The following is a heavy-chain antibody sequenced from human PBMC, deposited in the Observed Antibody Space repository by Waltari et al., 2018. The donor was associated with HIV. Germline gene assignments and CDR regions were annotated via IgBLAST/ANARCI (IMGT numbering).Heavy chain of an antibody. J-gene: IGHJ4*02. Sequence: EVQLVESGGGLVKHGGSLRLSCAASGLRFSDVWMIWVRQAPGKGLEWVARIKNNANGGAVDYGALVKGRFTISRDDSKSMVYLQMNNLEADDTAVYFCSSWQGGSFWGQGTLVTVSS. D-gene: IGHD6-6*01. V-gene: IGHV3-15*01. CDR1: GLRFSDVW. CDR2: IKNNANGGAV. CDR3: SSWQGGSF.